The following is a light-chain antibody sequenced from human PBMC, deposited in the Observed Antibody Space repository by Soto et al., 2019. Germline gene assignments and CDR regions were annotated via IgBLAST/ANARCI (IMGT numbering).Light chain of an antibody. CDR3: QQYNRWPPWT. J-gene: IGKJ1*01. V-gene: IGKV3-15*01. Sequence: EIVMTQSPATLSLAPGETATLSCRASESISSNLAWYQQKSGQPPRLVIYGASTRATGIPARFSGSGSGTEFTLTITTLQSEDIAVYYCQQYNRWPPWTFGQGTRVEIK. CDR2: GAS. CDR1: ESISSN.